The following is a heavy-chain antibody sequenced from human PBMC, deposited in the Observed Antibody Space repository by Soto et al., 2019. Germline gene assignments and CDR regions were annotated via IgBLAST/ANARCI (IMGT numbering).Heavy chain of an antibody. CDR2: MNPNSGNT. D-gene: IGHD6-13*01. V-gene: IGHV1-8*01. CDR3: ARANFIAAAGSSYYGMDV. Sequence: QVQLVQSGAEVKKPGASVKVSCKASGYTFTSYDINWVRQATGQGLEWMGWMNPNSGNTGYAQKFQGSVTMPRNTSISTAYMELSSLRSEDTAVYYCARANFIAAAGSSYYGMDVWGQGTTVTVSS. J-gene: IGHJ6*02. CDR1: GYTFTSYD.